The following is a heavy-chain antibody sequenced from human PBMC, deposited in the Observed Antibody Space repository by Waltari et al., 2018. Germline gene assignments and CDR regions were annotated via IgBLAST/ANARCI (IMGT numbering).Heavy chain of an antibody. J-gene: IGHJ4*02. CDR3: AKDSPIFGVVIIGPDY. CDR1: GFTFSSYA. D-gene: IGHD3-3*01. V-gene: IGHV3-23*04. Sequence: EVQLVESGGGLVQPGGSLRLSCAASGFTFSSYAMSWVRQAPGKGLEWVSAISGRGGSKNYAEYVKGRLTISRDNSKKTLYLQMNSLRAEDTAVYYCAKDSPIFGVVIIGPDYWGQGTLVTVSS. CDR2: ISGRGGSK.